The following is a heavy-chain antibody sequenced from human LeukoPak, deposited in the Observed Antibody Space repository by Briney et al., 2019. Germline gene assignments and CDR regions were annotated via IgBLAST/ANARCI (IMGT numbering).Heavy chain of an antibody. CDR3: ARGLRYRKYQLLGPYYFDY. J-gene: IGHJ4*02. D-gene: IGHD2-2*01. Sequence: PSETLSLTCAVYGGSFSGYYWSWIRHPPGKGLEWIGEINHSGSTNYNPSLKSRVTISVDTSKNQFSLKLSSVTAADTAVYYCARGLRYRKYQLLGPYYFDYWGQGTLVTVSS. CDR2: INHSGST. V-gene: IGHV4-34*01. CDR1: GGSFSGYY.